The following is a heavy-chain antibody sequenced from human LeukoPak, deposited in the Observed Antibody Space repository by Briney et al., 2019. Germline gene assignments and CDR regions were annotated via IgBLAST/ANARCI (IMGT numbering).Heavy chain of an antibody. J-gene: IGHJ6*02. CDR3: ARWEAAAGTSLNYYYYGMDV. CDR2: SYI. Sequence: GGSLRLSCAASGFTVSSNYMNWVRQAPGKGLEWVSSSYIYSADSLKGRFTISRDNAKNSVYLQMNSLRAEDMAVYYCARWEAAAGTSLNYYYYGMDVWGQGTTVTVSS. V-gene: IGHV3-21*01. D-gene: IGHD6-13*01. CDR1: GFTVSSNY.